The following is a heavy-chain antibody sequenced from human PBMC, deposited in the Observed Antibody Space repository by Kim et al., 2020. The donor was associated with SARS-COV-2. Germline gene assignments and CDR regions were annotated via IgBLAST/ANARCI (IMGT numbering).Heavy chain of an antibody. CDR2: ISYDGSNK. V-gene: IGHV3-30-3*01. CDR3: ATSGSGSYYYYGMVV. D-gene: IGHD3-10*01. J-gene: IGHJ6*02. Sequence: GGSLRLSCAASGFTFSSYAMHWVRQAPGKGLVWVAGISYDGSNKYYADSVKGRFTISRDNSKNTLYLQMNSLRAEDTAVYYCATSGSGSYYYYGMVVWG. CDR1: GFTFSSYA.